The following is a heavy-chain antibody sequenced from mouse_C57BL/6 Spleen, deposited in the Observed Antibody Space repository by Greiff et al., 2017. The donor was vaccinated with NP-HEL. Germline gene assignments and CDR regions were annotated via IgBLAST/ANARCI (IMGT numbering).Heavy chain of an antibody. D-gene: IGHD2-5*01. J-gene: IGHJ2*01. Sequence: VQLQQPGAELVKPGASVKMSCKASGYNFTSYWITWVKQRPGHGLEWIGDIYPGSGSTNYNEKFKSKATLTVDTSSSTAYMQLSSLTSGDSAVYYCARNSNHEGYFDGWGKGTTLAV. CDR1: GYNFTSYW. CDR3: ARNSNHEGYFDG. V-gene: IGHV1-55*01. CDR2: IYPGSGST.